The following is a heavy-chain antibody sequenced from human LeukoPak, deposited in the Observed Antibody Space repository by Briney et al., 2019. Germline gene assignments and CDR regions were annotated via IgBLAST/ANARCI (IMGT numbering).Heavy chain of an antibody. CDR3: ARRPGTVSLDC. J-gene: IGHJ4*02. D-gene: IGHD3-10*01. Sequence: SETLSLTCTVSGGSISSSSYYWGWIRQPPGKGLEWIGYISYGGSTSYNPSLKSRVTISVDTAKNQFSLRLSSVTAADTAIYYCARRPGTVSLDCWGQGTLVTVSS. CDR1: GGSISSSSYY. V-gene: IGHV4-61*05. CDR2: ISYGGST.